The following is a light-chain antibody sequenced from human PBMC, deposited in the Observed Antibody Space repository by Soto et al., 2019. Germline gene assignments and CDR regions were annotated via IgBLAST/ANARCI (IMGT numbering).Light chain of an antibody. Sequence: TQSPSTLSASVGDRVTITCRASQSISRWLAWYQQKPGQAPRLLIYGAFNRATGIPARFSGSGSGTDFTLTISSLEPEDSAIYYCQQRNIWPPVTFGQGTRLEIK. J-gene: IGKJ5*01. CDR1: QSISRW. CDR2: GAF. V-gene: IGKV3-11*01. CDR3: QQRNIWPPVT.